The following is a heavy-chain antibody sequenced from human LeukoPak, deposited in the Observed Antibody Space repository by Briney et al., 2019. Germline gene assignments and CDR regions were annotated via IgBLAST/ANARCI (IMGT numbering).Heavy chain of an antibody. J-gene: IGHJ4*02. D-gene: IGHD5-24*01. Sequence: SGGSLRLSCAASGLTFSSYAMSWVRQAPGKGLEWVSAISGSGGSTYYADSVKGRFTISRDNSKNTLYLQMNSLRAEDTAVYYCAKDPRRDGYNPYYFDYWGQGTLVTVSS. CDR2: ISGSGGST. V-gene: IGHV3-23*01. CDR1: GLTFSSYA. CDR3: AKDPRRDGYNPYYFDY.